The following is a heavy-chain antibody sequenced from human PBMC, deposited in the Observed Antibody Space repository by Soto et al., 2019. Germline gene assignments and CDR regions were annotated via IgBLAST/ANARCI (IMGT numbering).Heavy chain of an antibody. CDR2: FDPEDGET. CDR1: GYTLTELS. Sequence: ASVKVSCKVSGYTLTELSMHWVRQAPGKGLEWMGGFDPEDGETIYAQKSQGRVTMTEDTSTDTAYMELSSLRSEDTAVYYCATGPLFRSSSWYGGFDYWGQGTLVTVSS. CDR3: ATGPLFRSSSWYGGFDY. V-gene: IGHV1-24*01. D-gene: IGHD6-13*01. J-gene: IGHJ4*02.